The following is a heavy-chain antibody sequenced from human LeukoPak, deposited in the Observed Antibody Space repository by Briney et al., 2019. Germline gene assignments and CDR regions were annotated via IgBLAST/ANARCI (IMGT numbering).Heavy chain of an antibody. V-gene: IGHV1-8*03. CDR2: INPNNGDS. CDR3: ARTTSFTASGYDY. D-gene: IGHD6-25*01. CDR1: GYTFTNYH. Sequence: GAPVKVSCKASGYTFTNYHINWVRQATGQRLEWMGWINPNNGDSGFAQKFQGRVTITRDTAMTTAYMELSSLTSEDTAIYFCARTTSFTASGYDYWGQGTLVTVSS. J-gene: IGHJ4*02.